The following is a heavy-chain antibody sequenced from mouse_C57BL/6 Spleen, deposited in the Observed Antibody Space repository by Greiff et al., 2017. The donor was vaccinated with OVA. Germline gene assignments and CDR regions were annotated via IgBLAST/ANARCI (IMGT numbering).Heavy chain of an antibody. CDR3: ARWGYYGFAY. CDR2: ISSGSSTI. CDR1: GFTFSDYG. J-gene: IGHJ3*01. D-gene: IGHD2-1*01. V-gene: IGHV5-17*01. Sequence: EVKLMESGGGLVKPGGSLKLSCAASGFTFSDYGMHWVRQAPEKGLEWVAYISSGSSTIYYADTVKGRFTISRDNAKNTLFLQMTSLRSEDTAMYYCARWGYYGFAYWGQGTLVTVSA.